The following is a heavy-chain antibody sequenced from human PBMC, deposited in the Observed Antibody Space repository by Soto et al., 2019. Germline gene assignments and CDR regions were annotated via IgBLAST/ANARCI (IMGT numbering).Heavy chain of an antibody. CDR3: AREYAFLEWLLKENYYYYGMDV. CDR2: IKQDGSEK. CDR1: GFTFSSYW. D-gene: IGHD3-3*02. Sequence: LRLSCAASGFTFSSYWMTWVRQAPGKGLEWVANIKQDGSEKYYVDSVKGRFTISGDNAKNSLYLQMNSLRAEDSAVYYCAREYAFLEWLLKENYYYYGMDVWGQGTKVTVSS. V-gene: IGHV3-7*01. J-gene: IGHJ6*01.